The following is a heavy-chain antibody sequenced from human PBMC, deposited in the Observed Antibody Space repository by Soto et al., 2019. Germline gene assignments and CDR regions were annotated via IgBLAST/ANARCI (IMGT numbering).Heavy chain of an antibody. CDR1: GYTFTSYG. J-gene: IGHJ4*02. CDR2: ISAYNGNI. D-gene: IGHD6-19*01. V-gene: IGHV1-18*01. CDR3: ARDLGGWEDY. Sequence: PSVKVSCKASGYTFTSYGISWVRQAPGQGLEWMGWISAYNGNINYAQKLQGRVTMTTDTSSSTAYMELRSLRSDDTAVYYCARDLGGWEDYWGQGTLVTVSS.